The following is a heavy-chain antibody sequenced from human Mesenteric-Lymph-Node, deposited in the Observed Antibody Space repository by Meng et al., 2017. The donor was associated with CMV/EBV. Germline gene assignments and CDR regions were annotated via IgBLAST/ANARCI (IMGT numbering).Heavy chain of an antibody. CDR3: ANARYSSSWALGY. D-gene: IGHD6-13*01. CDR1: GLTVYNNY. J-gene: IGHJ4*02. CDR2: MYDVGST. V-gene: IGHV3-53*01. Sequence: SCVVSGLTVYNNYMSWVRQAPGKGLEWVSVMYDVGSTYHADSVKGRFTISRDNSKNTLYLQVNSLRAEDTAVYYCANARYSSSWALGYWGQGTLVTVSS.